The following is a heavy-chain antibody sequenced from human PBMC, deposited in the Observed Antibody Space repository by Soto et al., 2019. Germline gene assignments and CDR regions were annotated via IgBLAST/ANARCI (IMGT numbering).Heavy chain of an antibody. CDR1: GYTFTSYA. V-gene: IGHV1-3*01. CDR3: ARAKREYSSSWFDP. D-gene: IGHD6-13*01. CDR2: INAGNGNT. J-gene: IGHJ5*02. Sequence: ASVKVSCKASGYTFTSYAIHWVRQAPGQRLEWMGWINAGNGNTKYSQKFQGRVTITRDKSASTAYMELSSLRSEDTAVYYCARAKREYSSSWFDPWGQGTLVTVSS.